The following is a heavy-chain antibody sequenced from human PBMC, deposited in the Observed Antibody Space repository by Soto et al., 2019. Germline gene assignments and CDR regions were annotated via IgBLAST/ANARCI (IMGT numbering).Heavy chain of an antibody. CDR2: IWYDGGNK. CDR1: GFTFSNYG. V-gene: IGHV3-33*01. Sequence: RSLRLSCAASGFTFSNYGMHWVRQAPGKGLEWVAFIWYDGGNKYYAESVKGRFTISRDNSKNTLYLQMNSLRAEDTAVYYCARDGDVNTGFGKDYWGQGTLVTVSS. D-gene: IGHD3-16*01. J-gene: IGHJ4*02. CDR3: ARDGDVNTGFGKDY.